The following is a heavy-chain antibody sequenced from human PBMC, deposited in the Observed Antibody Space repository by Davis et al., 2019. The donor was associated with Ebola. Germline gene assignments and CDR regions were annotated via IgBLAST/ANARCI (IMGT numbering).Heavy chain of an antibody. D-gene: IGHD1-7*01. CDR2: IYYSGST. V-gene: IGHV4-31*03. CDR1: RGSVRSGYYY. CDR3: ARDQGITGTTGAYFDY. Sequence: SETLSPTCTVSRGSVRSGYYYWSWIRPHPGKGLEWIGYIYYSGSTYHNPSLKRRVNISVDTSKNQFSLKLSSVTAADTAVYYCARDQGITGTTGAYFDYWGQGTLVTVSS. J-gene: IGHJ4*02.